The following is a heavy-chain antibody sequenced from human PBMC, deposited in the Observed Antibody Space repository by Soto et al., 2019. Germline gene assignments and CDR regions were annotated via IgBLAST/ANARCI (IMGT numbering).Heavy chain of an antibody. CDR2: MNPDSGNT. CDR3: ARSTNDYGDRH. D-gene: IGHD4-17*01. V-gene: IGHV1-8*01. CDR1: GYTFPIYD. Sequence: QVQLVQSGAEVKKPGASVKVSCKASGYTFPIYDINWVRQATGQGLEWMGWMNPDSGNTGYAQKFQGRVTMTRNTSMRTAYLELSSLRSEDTAVYYCARSTNDYGDRHWGQGTLVTVSS. J-gene: IGHJ4*02.